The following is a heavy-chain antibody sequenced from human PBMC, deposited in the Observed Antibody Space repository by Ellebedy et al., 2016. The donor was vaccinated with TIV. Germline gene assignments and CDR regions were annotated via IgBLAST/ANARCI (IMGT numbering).Heavy chain of an antibody. CDR2: IIPKVDIA. V-gene: IGHV1-69*10. D-gene: IGHD3-10*01. Sequence: AASVKVSCKASGGTFNDYAISWVRQAPGQGLERMGGIIPKVDIANYAQKFQGRVTITADKSTRTAYMELSSLRSEDTAVYCCARTYYFGSRSFNVTSYYYYYMDVWGKGTAVTVSS. CDR3: ARTYYFGSRSFNVTSYYYYYMDV. CDR1: GGTFNDYA. J-gene: IGHJ6*03.